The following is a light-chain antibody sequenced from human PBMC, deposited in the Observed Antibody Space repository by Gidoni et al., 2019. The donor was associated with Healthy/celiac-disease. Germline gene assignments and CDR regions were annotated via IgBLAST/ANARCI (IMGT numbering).Light chain of an antibody. J-gene: IGKJ4*01. CDR2: DAS. CDR3: QQRSNWPPLT. Sequence: EIVLTQSPATLSLSPGERATLSCRASQSVSSYLACYHQKPGQAPRLLIYDASNTATGIPPRLSGSGSATDFTLTTSSLEPEDFAVYYCQQRSNWPPLTFGGGTQVEIK. CDR1: QSVSSY. V-gene: IGKV3-11*01.